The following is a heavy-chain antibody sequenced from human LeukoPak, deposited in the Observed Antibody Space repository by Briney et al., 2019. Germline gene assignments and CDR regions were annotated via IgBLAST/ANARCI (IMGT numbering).Heavy chain of an antibody. V-gene: IGHV3-66*02. CDR1: GFTVSSNY. CDR3: ARARVGYSSGWSYYFDY. D-gene: IGHD6-19*01. J-gene: IGHJ4*02. Sequence: GGSLRLSCAASGFTVSSNYMSWVRQAPGKGLVWVSVIYSGGSTYYADSVKGRFTISRDNSKNTLYLQMNSLRAEDTAVYYCARARVGYSSGWSYYFDYWGQGTLVTVSS. CDR2: IYSGGST.